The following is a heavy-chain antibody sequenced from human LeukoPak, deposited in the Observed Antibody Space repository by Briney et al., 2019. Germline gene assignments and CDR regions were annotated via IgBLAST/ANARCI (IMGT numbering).Heavy chain of an antibody. CDR2: FDPENGET. CDR1: GYTLTELS. J-gene: IGHJ4*02. D-gene: IGHD3-9*01. V-gene: IGHV1-24*01. Sequence: GASVKVSCKFSGYTLTELSMHWVRQAPGQGLEWMGGFDPENGETNYAQKFQGRVTMTEDTSTDTAYMELSSLRSEDTAVYYCAIRCWDILAGWSNWGQGTLVTVSS. CDR3: AIRCWDILAGWSN.